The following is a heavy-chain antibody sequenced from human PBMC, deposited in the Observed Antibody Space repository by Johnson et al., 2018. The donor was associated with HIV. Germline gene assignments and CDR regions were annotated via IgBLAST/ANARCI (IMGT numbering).Heavy chain of an antibody. D-gene: IGHD4-17*01. Sequence: QEQLVESGGGVVQPGGSLRLSCAASGFSLNSYDMHWVRQAPGKGLEWGTMISYDGSKKYYADSVKGRLTISRDNAKNTLYLQMNSLRAEDTAVYYCARGGDYDDGAFDIWGQGTMVTVSS. CDR1: GFSLNSYD. CDR3: ARGGDYDDGAFDI. CDR2: ISYDGSKK. V-gene: IGHV3-30*04. J-gene: IGHJ3*02.